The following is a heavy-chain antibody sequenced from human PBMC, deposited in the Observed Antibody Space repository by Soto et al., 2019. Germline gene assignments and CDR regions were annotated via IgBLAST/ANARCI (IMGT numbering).Heavy chain of an antibody. V-gene: IGHV3-23*01. D-gene: IGHD6-19*01. CDR3: AKDGPPQPRIAVALDWWV. J-gene: IGHJ4*02. CDR2: ISGSGGST. CDR1: GFTFSSYA. Sequence: EVQLLESGGGLVQPGGSLRLSCAASGFTFSSYAMSWVRQAPGKGLEWVSAISGSGGSTYYADSVKGRFTISRDNSKNTLYLQMNRMRAEDTAVYYCAKDGPPQPRIAVALDWWVWGQGTLVTVSS.